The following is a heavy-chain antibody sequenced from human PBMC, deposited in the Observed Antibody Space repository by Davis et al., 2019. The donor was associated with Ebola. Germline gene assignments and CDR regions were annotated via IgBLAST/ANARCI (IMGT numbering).Heavy chain of an antibody. Sequence: GGSLRLSCAASGFIVSDKYMSWVRQAPGKGLEWVSVIYRDGRTYYADSVKGRFTISRDNSKNTLYLQMNSLRAEDTAVYYCTRHVSGDFWYFDLWGRGTLATVSS. J-gene: IGHJ2*01. V-gene: IGHV3-53*01. CDR3: TRHVSGDFWYFDL. CDR1: GFIVSDKY. CDR2: IYRDGRT. D-gene: IGHD4-17*01.